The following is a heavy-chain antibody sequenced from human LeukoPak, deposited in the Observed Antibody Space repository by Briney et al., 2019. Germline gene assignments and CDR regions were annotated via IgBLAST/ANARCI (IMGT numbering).Heavy chain of an antibody. Sequence: GGSLRLSCAASGFTFSNYAMSWVRQAPGKGLEWVSVIYSGGSTYYADSVKGRFTISRDNSKNMLYLQMNSLRAEDTAVYYCARSSGGDCYSCYFDYWGQGTLVTVSS. CDR1: GFTFSNYA. CDR3: ARSSGGDCYSCYFDY. D-gene: IGHD2-21*02. V-gene: IGHV3-53*01. CDR2: IYSGGST. J-gene: IGHJ4*02.